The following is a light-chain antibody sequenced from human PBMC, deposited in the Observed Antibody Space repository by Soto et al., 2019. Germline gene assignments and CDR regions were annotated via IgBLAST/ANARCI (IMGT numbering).Light chain of an antibody. V-gene: IGLV2-14*03. CDR3: SSYTGSTTVI. CDR1: SSDVGGYNY. J-gene: IGLJ2*01. Sequence: QSVLTQPASVSGFPGQSITISCTGTSSDVGGYNYVSWHQQHPGKAPKLMIYDVSNRPSGVSNRFSGSKSGNTASLTISGLQAEDEADYYCSSYTGSTTVISGGGTKVTV. CDR2: DVS.